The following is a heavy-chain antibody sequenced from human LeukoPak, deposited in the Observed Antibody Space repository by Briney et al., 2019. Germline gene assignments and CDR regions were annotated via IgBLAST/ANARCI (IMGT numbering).Heavy chain of an antibody. D-gene: IGHD3-22*01. J-gene: IGHJ4*02. CDR3: STVSYDTSVYYYTIDY. CDR1: GFTFSNAW. Sequence: GGSLRLSCAASGFTFSNAWMNWVRQAPGKGLEWVGHIKSKTDAETTDYAAPVEGRFTISRDDSKNTLYLQMNSLKTEDTAVYYCSTVSYDTSVYYYTIDYWGQGTLVTVSS. CDR2: IKSKTDAETT. V-gene: IGHV3-15*01.